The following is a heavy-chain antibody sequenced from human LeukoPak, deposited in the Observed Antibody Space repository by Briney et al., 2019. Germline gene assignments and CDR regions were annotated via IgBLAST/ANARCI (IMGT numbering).Heavy chain of an antibody. CDR3: ATLDVYNYVAF. J-gene: IGHJ4*02. D-gene: IGHD5-24*01. V-gene: IGHV5-51*01. CDR1: GYKFTNFW. Sequence: GESLKTSCKGSGYKFTNFWIGWVRQIPGKGLGWMGTVYPDDSDTSYSTPFQGQVTISADKTITPAYLHWRSLKGTATAKHYSATLDVYNYVAFWGQGSLVTVSS. CDR2: VYPDDSDT.